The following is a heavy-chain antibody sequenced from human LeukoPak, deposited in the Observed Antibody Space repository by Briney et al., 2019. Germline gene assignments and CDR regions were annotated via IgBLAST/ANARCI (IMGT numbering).Heavy chain of an antibody. CDR3: ARGGYCSSTSCYRFDY. CDR2: IYPSGST. CDR1: GGSISSSSYY. J-gene: IGHJ4*02. D-gene: IGHD2-2*01. V-gene: IGHV4-30-2*01. Sequence: SETLSLTCTASGGSISSSSYYWSWIRQPPGKGLEWIGYIYPSGSTYYNPSLKSRVTISVDRSKNQFSLKLSPVTAADTAVYYCARGGYCSSTSCYRFDYWGQGTLVTVSS.